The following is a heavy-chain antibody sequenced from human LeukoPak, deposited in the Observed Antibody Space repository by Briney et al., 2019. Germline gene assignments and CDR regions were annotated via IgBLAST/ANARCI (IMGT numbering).Heavy chain of an antibody. V-gene: IGHV4-31*03. D-gene: IGHD3-22*01. CDR2: IYYSGST. CDR3: AREGYYYDSGGYYYVAFDY. Sequence: SETLSLTCTVSGGSISSGGYYWSWIRQHPGKGLEWIGYIYYSGSTYYNPSLKSRVTMSVDTSKNQFSLKLSSVTAADTAAYYCAREGYYYDSGGYYYVAFDYWGQGTLVTVSS. CDR1: GGSISSGGYY. J-gene: IGHJ4*02.